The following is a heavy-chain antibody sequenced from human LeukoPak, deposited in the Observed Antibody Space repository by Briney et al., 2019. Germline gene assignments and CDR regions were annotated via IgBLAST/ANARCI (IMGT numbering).Heavy chain of an antibody. D-gene: IGHD6-25*01. V-gene: IGHV3-30-3*01. J-gene: IGHJ4*02. CDR2: ISYDGNNK. CDR3: ARDQIASRLDY. CDR1: GFTFSSYA. Sequence: GGSLRLSCAASGFTFSSYAMHWVRQAPGKGLGWGGAISYDGNNKYYAGSVKGRFTISRDNSKNTLYLQMNSLRAEDPAVYYCARDQIASRLDYWGQGTLVTVSS.